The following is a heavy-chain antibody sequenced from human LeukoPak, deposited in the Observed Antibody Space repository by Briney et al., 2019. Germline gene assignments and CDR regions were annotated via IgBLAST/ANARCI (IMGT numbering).Heavy chain of an antibody. J-gene: IGHJ4*02. CDR1: GFTFSSYA. CDR2: ISGSGGST. D-gene: IGHD2-15*01. CDR3: AKAPRPYCSGGSCYPYDY. V-gene: IGHV3-23*01. Sequence: GGSLRLSCAASGFTFSSYAMSWVRQAPGKGLEWVSAISGSGGSTYYADSVKGRFTISRDNSKNTLYLQMNSLRAEDTAVYYCAKAPRPYCSGGSCYPYDYWGQGTLVTVSS.